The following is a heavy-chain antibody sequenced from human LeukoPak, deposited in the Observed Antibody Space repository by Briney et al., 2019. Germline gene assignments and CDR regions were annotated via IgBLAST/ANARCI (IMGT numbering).Heavy chain of an antibody. V-gene: IGHV3-30-3*01. CDR3: ARDSNPPYYYDSSGPNWFDH. Sequence: GGSPRLSCAASGITFSSYAMHLVRQAPGKGLEWVAVISYDGSNKYYADFVKGRFTISRDNSKNTLYLQMNSLRAEGTAVYYCARDSNPPYYYDSSGPNWFDHWGQGTLVTVSS. CDR1: GITFSSYA. CDR2: ISYDGSNK. J-gene: IGHJ5*02. D-gene: IGHD3-22*01.